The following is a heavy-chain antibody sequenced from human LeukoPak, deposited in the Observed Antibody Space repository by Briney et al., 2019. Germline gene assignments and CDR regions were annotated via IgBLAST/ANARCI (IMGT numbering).Heavy chain of an antibody. Sequence: GGSLRLSCAASGFTFSSYWMSWVRQAPGKGLEWVANIKQDGRERYSVDSVKGRFTISRDNAKNSLYLQMNSLRVEDTAVYYCARDLRGVRWGIFDIWGQGTMVTVSS. D-gene: IGHD3-16*01. CDR2: IKQDGRER. J-gene: IGHJ3*02. CDR3: ARDLRGVRWGIFDI. CDR1: GFTFSSYW. V-gene: IGHV3-7*01.